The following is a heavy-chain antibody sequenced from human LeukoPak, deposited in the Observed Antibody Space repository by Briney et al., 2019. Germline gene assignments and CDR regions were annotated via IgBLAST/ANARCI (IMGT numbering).Heavy chain of an antibody. Sequence: GASVKVSCKASGYTFTGYYMHWVRQAPGQGLEWMGWINPNSGGTNYAQKFQGRVTMTRDTSISTAYMELSRLRSDDTAVYYCARSEVGAPCNWFDPWGQGTLVTVSS. CDR1: GYTFTGYY. D-gene: IGHD1-26*01. V-gene: IGHV1-2*02. CDR2: INPNSGGT. J-gene: IGHJ5*02. CDR3: ARSEVGAPCNWFDP.